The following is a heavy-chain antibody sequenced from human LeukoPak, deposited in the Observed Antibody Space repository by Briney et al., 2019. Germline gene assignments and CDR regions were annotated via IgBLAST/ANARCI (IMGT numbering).Heavy chain of an antibody. D-gene: IGHD3/OR15-3a*01. CDR3: ARRGLIDY. V-gene: IGHV4-39*01. J-gene: IGHJ4*02. Sequence: PSETLSLTCTVSGGSISGSFYYWGWIRQPPGKGLEWIGSIYYSGSTYYNPSLKSRVTISVDTSKNQFSLSLSSVTAADTAVYYCARRGLIDYWGQGTLVTVPS. CDR1: GGSISGSFYY. CDR2: IYYSGST.